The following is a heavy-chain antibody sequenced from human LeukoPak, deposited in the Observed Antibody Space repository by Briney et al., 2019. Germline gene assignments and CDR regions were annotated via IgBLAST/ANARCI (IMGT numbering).Heavy chain of an antibody. V-gene: IGHV4-59*01. Sequence: SETLSLTCTVSGGSLSSYYWSWIRQPPGKGLEWIGYIYYSGSTTYNPSLKSRVTISVDTSKNQFSLKLSSVTAADTAVCYCARARHSSSSIDAFDIWGQGTMVTVSS. J-gene: IGHJ3*02. CDR2: IYYSGST. CDR1: GGSLSSYY. D-gene: IGHD6-6*01. CDR3: ARARHSSSSIDAFDI.